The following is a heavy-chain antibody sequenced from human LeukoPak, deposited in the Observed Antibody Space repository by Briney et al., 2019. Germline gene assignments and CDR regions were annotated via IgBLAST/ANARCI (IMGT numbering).Heavy chain of an antibody. D-gene: IGHD4-17*01. V-gene: IGHV4-38-2*02. CDR3: ATLRGYGDPTKTFDY. Sequence: SETLSLTCTVSGYSINSGYYWGWIRQPPGKGLEWIATIYHSGSTFYNPSLKSRVTISVDTSKNQFSLRLSSVTAADTAVYYCATLRGYGDPTKTFDYWGQGTLVTVSS. CDR1: GYSINSGYY. J-gene: IGHJ4*02. CDR2: IYHSGST.